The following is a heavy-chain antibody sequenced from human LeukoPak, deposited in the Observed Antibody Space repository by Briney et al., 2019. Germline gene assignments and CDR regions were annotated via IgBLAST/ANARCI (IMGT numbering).Heavy chain of an antibody. Sequence: GGSLRLSCAASGFTFSRTAMTWVRQAPGKGLEWVATIGGSGVGTYYADSVKGRFNISRDNSKNTLYLQMNSLRTEDTAMYYCTKDSSYLHSESFFIPFDFWAQGPLVTV. CDR1: GFTFSRTA. CDR3: TKDSSYLHSESFFIPFDF. V-gene: IGHV3-23*01. D-gene: IGHD2/OR15-2a*01. J-gene: IGHJ4*02. CDR2: IGGSGVGT.